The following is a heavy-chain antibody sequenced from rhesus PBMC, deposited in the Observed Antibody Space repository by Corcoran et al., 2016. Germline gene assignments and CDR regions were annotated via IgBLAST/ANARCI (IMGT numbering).Heavy chain of an antibody. D-gene: IGHD4-29*01. V-gene: IGHV3-54*02. CDR3: VYGSSYDFWDY. CDR2: IWYDGSKE. CDR1: GFTFSSYG. Sequence: EVQLVESGGGLVQPGGSLRVSCAASGFTFSSYGMHWVRQAPGKGLGLVAVIWYDGSKEYYADSVKDRFTISRDNSKNMLYLQMNNLRVEDMAVYYCVYGSSYDFWDYWGQGVLVTVSS. J-gene: IGHJ4*01.